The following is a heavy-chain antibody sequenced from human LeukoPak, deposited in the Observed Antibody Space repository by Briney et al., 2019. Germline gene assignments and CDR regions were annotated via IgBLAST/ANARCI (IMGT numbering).Heavy chain of an antibody. J-gene: IGHJ4*02. CDR3: AKDRGSDSSSDY. V-gene: IGHV3-23*01. CDR1: GFTFSSYA. CDR2: ISGSGGST. D-gene: IGHD6-6*01. Sequence: GRSLRLSCAASGFTFSSYAMHWVRRAPGKGLEWVSAISGSGGSTYYADSVKGRFTISRDNSKNTLYLQMNSLRAEDTAVYYCAKDRGSDSSSDYWGQGTLVTVSS.